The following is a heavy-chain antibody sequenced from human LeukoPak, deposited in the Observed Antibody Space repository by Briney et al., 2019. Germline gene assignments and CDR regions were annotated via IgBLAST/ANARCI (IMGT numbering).Heavy chain of an antibody. CDR2: ISSSSSYI. V-gene: IGHV3-21*01. Sequence: PGGSLRLSCAASGFTFSSYSMNWVRQAPGKGLEWVSSISSSSSYIYYADSVKGRFTISRDNAKNSLYLQMNSLRAEDTAVYYCARDSSVAGTGHYWGQGTLVTVSS. CDR1: GFTFSSYS. J-gene: IGHJ4*02. D-gene: IGHD6-19*01. CDR3: ARDSSVAGTGHY.